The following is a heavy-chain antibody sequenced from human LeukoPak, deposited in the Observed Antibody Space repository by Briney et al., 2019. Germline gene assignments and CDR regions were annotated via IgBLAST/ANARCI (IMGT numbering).Heavy chain of an antibody. CDR3: ANFWSSIAAAGLPRIGYFQH. J-gene: IGHJ1*01. V-gene: IGHV4-34*01. D-gene: IGHD6-13*01. CDR1: GGSFSGYY. CDR2: INHSGST. Sequence: SETLSLTCAVYGGSFSGYYWSWIRQPPGNGLEWIGEINHSGSTNYNPSLKSRVTISVDTSKNQFSLKLSSVTAADTAVYYCANFWSSIAAAGLPRIGYFQHWGQGTLVTVSS.